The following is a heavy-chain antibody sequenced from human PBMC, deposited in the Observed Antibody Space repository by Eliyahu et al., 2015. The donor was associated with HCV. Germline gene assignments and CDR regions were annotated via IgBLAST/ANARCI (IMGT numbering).Heavy chain of an antibody. CDR3: ARVRARGVVVVAVNWFDP. V-gene: IGHV4-34*01. CDR2: INHSGGT. D-gene: IGHD2-21*02. Sequence: GLEWIGEINHSGGTNYNPSLKSRLTISLDTSKDQFSLKLSSVTAADTAVYYCARVRARGVVVVAVNWFDPWGQGTLVTVSS. J-gene: IGHJ5*02.